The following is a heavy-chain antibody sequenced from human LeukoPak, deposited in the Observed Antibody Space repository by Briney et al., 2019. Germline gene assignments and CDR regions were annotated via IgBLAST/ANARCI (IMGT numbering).Heavy chain of an antibody. CDR2: INHSGST. Sequence: SETLSLTCAVYGGSFSGYYWSWIRQPPGKGLEWIGEINHSGSTNYNPSLKSRVTISVDTSKNQFSLELSSVTAADTAVYYCASRLPRMAAAQWGQGTLVTVSS. D-gene: IGHD6-13*01. CDR1: GGSFSGYY. V-gene: IGHV4-34*01. CDR3: ASRLPRMAAAQ. J-gene: IGHJ4*02.